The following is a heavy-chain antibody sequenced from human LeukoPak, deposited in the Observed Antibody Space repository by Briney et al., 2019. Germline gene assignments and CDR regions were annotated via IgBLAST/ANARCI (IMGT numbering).Heavy chain of an antibody. V-gene: IGHV3-64*01. CDR1: GFTFSSYA. CDR2: ISSNGGST. CDR3: ARESIVGATGAFDT. J-gene: IGHJ3*02. D-gene: IGHD1-26*01. Sequence: PGGSLRLSCAASGFTFSSYAMHWVRQAPGKGLEYVSAISSNGGSTYYANSVKGRFTISRDNSKNTLYLQMGSLRAEDMAVYYCARESIVGATGAFDTWGQGTMVTVSS.